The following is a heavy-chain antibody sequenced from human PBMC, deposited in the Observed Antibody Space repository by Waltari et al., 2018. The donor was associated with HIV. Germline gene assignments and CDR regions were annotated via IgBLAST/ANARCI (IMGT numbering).Heavy chain of an antibody. CDR3: ARHRRNDIGDY. J-gene: IGHJ4*02. V-gene: IGHV4-39*01. CDR1: GGSISSRKYS. D-gene: IGHD3-9*01. Sequence: QLQLQESGPGLVKPSETLSLTCTVSGGSISSRKYSWGGLRQPPGKGLEWIGSIDYSGSPYYNPSLKSRVTISIDTSKNQCSRKLSSVTAADTAVYYCARHRRNDIGDYWGQGTLVTVSS. CDR2: IDYSGSP.